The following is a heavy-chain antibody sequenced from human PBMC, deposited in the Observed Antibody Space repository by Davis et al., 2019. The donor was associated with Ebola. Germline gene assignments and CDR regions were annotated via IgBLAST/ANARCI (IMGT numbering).Heavy chain of an antibody. CDR2: TYYTSKWIT. CDR3: ARGWLRTGFDS. CDR1: GDRVSTKSTG. V-gene: IGHV6-1*01. J-gene: IGHJ4*02. D-gene: IGHD5-24*01. Sequence: HSQTLSLPCAISGDRVSTKSTGWHSIRQSPSRGLEWLGRTYYTSKWITDYAVSVKSRIIISPDTSKNQFSLQLNSVTPEDTAVYYCARGWLRTGFDSWGQGAPVTVSS.